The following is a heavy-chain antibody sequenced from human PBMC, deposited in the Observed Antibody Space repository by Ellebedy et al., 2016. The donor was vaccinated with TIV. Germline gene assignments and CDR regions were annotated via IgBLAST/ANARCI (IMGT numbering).Heavy chain of an antibody. Sequence: GSLRLSXTVSGGSISSYYWSWIRQPAGKGLEWIGRIYTSGSTNYNPSLKSRVTMSVDTSKNQFSLKLSSVTAADTAVYYCVGGLMYYYDHWGQGTLDTVSS. V-gene: IGHV4-4*07. CDR2: IYTSGST. CDR1: GGSISSYY. CDR3: VGGLMYYYDH. D-gene: IGHD3-16*01. J-gene: IGHJ4*02.